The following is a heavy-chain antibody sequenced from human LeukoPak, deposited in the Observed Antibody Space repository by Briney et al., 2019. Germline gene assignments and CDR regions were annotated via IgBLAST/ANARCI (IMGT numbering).Heavy chain of an antibody. D-gene: IGHD5-24*01. Sequence: SVKVSCKASGGTFSSYAISWVRQAPGQGLEWMGGIIPIFGTANYAQKFQGRVTITADESTSTAYMELSSLRSEDTAVYYCARVGGDGSRPHYYYYGMDVWGQGTTVTVSS. CDR3: ARVGGDGSRPHYYYYGMDV. J-gene: IGHJ6*02. CDR2: IIPIFGTA. CDR1: GGTFSSYA. V-gene: IGHV1-69*13.